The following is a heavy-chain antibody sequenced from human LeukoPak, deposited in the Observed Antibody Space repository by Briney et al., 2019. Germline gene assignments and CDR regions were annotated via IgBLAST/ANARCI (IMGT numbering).Heavy chain of an antibody. CDR3: ARDQAIPAYYFDY. D-gene: IGHD2-21*01. CDR1: GFTFSSYA. V-gene: IGHV3-30*01. J-gene: IGHJ4*02. Sequence: PGRSLRLSCAASGFTFSSYAMHGVRQAPGKGLEGVAVISYDGSNKYYADSVKGRFTISRDNSKNTLYLQMNSLRSEDTAVYYCARDQAIPAYYFDYWGQGTLVTVSS. CDR2: ISYDGSNK.